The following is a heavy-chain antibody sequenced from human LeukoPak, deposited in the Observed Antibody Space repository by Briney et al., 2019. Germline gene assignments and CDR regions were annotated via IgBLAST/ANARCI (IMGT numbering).Heavy chain of an antibody. CDR2: ISAYNGNT. J-gene: IGHJ4*02. D-gene: IGHD5-24*01. CDR1: GGTFSSYA. Sequence: ASVKVSCKASGGTFSSYAISWVRQAPGQGLEWMGWISAYNGNTNYAQKLQGRVTMTTDTSTSTAYMELRSLRSDDTAVYYCARPERARDGLKGGYFDYWGQGTLVTVSS. CDR3: ARPERARDGLKGGYFDY. V-gene: IGHV1-18*01.